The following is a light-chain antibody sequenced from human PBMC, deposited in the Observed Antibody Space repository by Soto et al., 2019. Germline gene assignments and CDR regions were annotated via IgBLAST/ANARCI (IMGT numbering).Light chain of an antibody. Sequence: DIKMTQSPSSLSASVEDRVIITCRASQTISSWLAWYQQKPGKAPKLLIYKASTLKSGVPSRFSGSGSGTEFTLTISSLQPDDFATYYCQHYNSYSEAFGQGTKVDIK. CDR2: KAS. CDR3: QHYNSYSEA. V-gene: IGKV1-5*03. CDR1: QTISSW. J-gene: IGKJ1*01.